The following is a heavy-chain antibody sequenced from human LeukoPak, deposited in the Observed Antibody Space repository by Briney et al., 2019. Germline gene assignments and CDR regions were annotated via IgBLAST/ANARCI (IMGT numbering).Heavy chain of an antibody. Sequence: ASVKISCTASGYTSTGYYMHWVRQAPGHRLEWMGWNNPSSGGTDYAQKVQGSVTMTRDTAISTADMELSRLRSDDTAEYCCARSIAAAGHFDYWGRGTLVSVSS. CDR3: ARSIAAAGHFDY. CDR1: GYTSTGYY. CDR2: NNPSSGGT. D-gene: IGHD6-13*01. V-gene: IGHV1-2*02. J-gene: IGHJ4*02.